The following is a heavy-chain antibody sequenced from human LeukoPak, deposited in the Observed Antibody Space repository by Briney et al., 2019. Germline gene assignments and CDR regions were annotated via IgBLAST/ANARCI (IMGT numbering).Heavy chain of an antibody. Sequence: GGSLRLSCAASGFTFSTFAMIWVRQPPGKGLEWVSSIFPSGGEIHYADSVKGRFTISRDNSKNTLYLQMNSLRAEDTAVYYCAKSGLNRFDYWGQGTLVTVSS. D-gene: IGHD2-15*01. CDR1: GFTFSTFA. CDR2: IFPSGGEI. V-gene: IGHV3-23*01. J-gene: IGHJ4*02. CDR3: AKSGLNRFDY.